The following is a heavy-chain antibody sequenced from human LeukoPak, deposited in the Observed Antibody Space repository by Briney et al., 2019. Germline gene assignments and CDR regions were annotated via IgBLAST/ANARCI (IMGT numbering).Heavy chain of an antibody. CDR1: GFTFSSYA. J-gene: IGHJ4*02. V-gene: IGHV3-23*01. D-gene: IGHD4-17*01. Sequence: GGSLRLSRAASGFTFSSYAMSWVRQAPGKGLEWVSAISGSGGSTYYADSVKGRFTISRDNSKNTLYLQMNSLRAEDTAVYYCAKAPFTRYDYGDYQFDYWGQGTLVTVSS. CDR2: ISGSGGST. CDR3: AKAPFTRYDYGDYQFDY.